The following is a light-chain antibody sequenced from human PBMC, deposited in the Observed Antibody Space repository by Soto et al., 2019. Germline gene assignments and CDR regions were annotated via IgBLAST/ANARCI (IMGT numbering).Light chain of an antibody. CDR3: QQYGSAPWT. V-gene: IGKV3-20*01. CDR2: AAS. Sequence: EIVLTQSPCTLSSSPGERATLSCRASESVSSNYLAWYQQIPGQAPLLLIYAASNRARGIPDRFGGSGSGTDFTLTVSRLEPEDFAVYYFQQYGSAPWTFGQGTKV. J-gene: IGKJ1*01. CDR1: ESVSSNY.